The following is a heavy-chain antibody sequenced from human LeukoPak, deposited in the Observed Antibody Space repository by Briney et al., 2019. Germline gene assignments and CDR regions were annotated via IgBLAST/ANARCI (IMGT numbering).Heavy chain of an antibody. CDR1: GYTFTSYD. J-gene: IGHJ4*02. V-gene: IGHV1-18*01. CDR2: ISAYNGHT. Sequence: ASVKVSCKASGYTFTSYDINWVRQAPGQGLEWMGWISAYNGHTKNAQKFQGRVTMTTDTSTSTVNMELRSLRSDDTAVYYCARGSPPRRNYDSSGYYSYYFDYWGQGTLVTVSS. CDR3: ARGSPPRRNYDSSGYYSYYFDY. D-gene: IGHD3-22*01.